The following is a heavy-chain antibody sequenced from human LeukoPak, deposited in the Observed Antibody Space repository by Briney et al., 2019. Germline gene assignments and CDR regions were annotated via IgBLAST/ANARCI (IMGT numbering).Heavy chain of an antibody. Sequence: GGSLRLSCAASGLTFSSYWMHWVRQAPGKGLVWVSRINSDGSSTSYADSVKGRFTISRDNAKNTLYLQMNSLRADDTAVYYCAGGRSGTYYDYWGQGTLVTVSS. J-gene: IGHJ4*02. CDR2: INSDGSST. V-gene: IGHV3-74*01. CDR3: AGGRSGTYYDY. D-gene: IGHD1-26*01. CDR1: GLTFSSYW.